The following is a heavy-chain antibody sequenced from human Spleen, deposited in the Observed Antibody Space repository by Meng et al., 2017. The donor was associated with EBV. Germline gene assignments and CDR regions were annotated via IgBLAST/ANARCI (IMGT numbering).Heavy chain of an antibody. CDR2: INEDGRTT. J-gene: IGHJ4*02. V-gene: IGHV3-74*01. CDR3: SRDLAGQYDD. Sequence: GQWVASGGALVQPGGSLRLSCAASGFSFSSYWMHWVRQAPGKGLEWISRINEDGRTTSYADSVKGRFTISRDNTKNILYLQLNSLRVDDTALYFCSRDLAGQYDDWGQGTLVTVSS. CDR1: GFSFSSYW. D-gene: IGHD3-3*02.